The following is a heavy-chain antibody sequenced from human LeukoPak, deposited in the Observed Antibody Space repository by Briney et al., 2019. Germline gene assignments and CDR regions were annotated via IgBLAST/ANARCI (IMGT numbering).Heavy chain of an antibody. J-gene: IGHJ4*02. CDR3: AKAAYSSGWSYFDY. D-gene: IGHD6-19*01. CDR2: ISSRGGST. V-gene: IGHV3-23*01. CDR1: GFTFSNYA. Sequence: PGGSLRLSCAASGFTFSNYAMSWVRQAPGKGLEWVSVISSRGGSTYYAESVKDRFTISRDKSKSTLYLHMDSLRAEDTAIYHCAKAAYSSGWSYFDYWGQGTLVTVSS.